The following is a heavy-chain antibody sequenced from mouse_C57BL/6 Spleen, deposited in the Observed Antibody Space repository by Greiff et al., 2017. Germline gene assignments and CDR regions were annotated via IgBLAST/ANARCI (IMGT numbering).Heavy chain of an antibody. CDR1: GYTFTSYW. J-gene: IGHJ3*01. Sequence: QVQLQQSGAELVKPGASVKLSCKASGYTFTSYWMHWVKQRPGQGLEWIGMIHPNSGSTNYNEKFKSKATLTVDKSSSTAYMQLSSLTSEDSAVYYCARGGLRSGFAYWGQGTLVTVSA. D-gene: IGHD1-1*01. CDR2: IHPNSGST. CDR3: ARGGLRSGFAY. V-gene: IGHV1-64*01.